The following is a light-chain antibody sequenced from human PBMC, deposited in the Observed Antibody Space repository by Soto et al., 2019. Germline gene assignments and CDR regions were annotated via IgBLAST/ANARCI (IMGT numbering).Light chain of an antibody. CDR2: AAS. V-gene: IGKV1-39*01. Sequence: DIQMTQSPSSLSASVGDRVTITCRASQSISHYLNWYQQKPGEAPKLLIYAASSLQGGVPSRFSGTGSGTDFTLTLCSLQPEDFGTYYCQQSYSRPFTFGGGTKVEIK. J-gene: IGKJ4*01. CDR3: QQSYSRPFT. CDR1: QSISHY.